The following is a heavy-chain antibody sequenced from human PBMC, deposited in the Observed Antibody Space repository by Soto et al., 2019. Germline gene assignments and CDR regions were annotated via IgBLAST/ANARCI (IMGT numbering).Heavy chain of an antibody. D-gene: IGHD1-26*01. J-gene: IGHJ5*02. CDR1: GGSISSGGYS. V-gene: IGHV4-30-2*01. Sequence: SETLSLTCAVSGGSISSGGYSWSWIRQPPGKGLEWIGYIYHGGSTYYNPSLKSRVTISVDRSKNQFSLKLSSVTAADTAVYYCARVVGVGATYNWFDPWGQGTRVTVSS. CDR3: ARVVGVGATYNWFDP. CDR2: IYHGGST.